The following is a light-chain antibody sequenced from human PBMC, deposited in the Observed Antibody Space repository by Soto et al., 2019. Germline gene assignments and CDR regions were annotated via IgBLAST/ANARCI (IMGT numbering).Light chain of an antibody. CDR2: GAS. CDR1: QSVSSSH. CDR3: QHYGSSPWT. J-gene: IGKJ1*01. V-gene: IGKV3-20*01. Sequence: EIVLTQSPGTLSLSPGERATLSCRASQSVSSSHLAWYQQKPGQAPRLLIYGASSRATGIPDRFSGSGSGTDFTLNIHRLEPEDVAVYYCQHYGSSPWTVGQGTKVDIK.